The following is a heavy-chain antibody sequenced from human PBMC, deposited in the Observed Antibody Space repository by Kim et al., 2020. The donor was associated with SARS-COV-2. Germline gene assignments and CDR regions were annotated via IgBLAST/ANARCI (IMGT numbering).Heavy chain of an antibody. CDR2: ISGSGGST. J-gene: IGHJ5*02. V-gene: IGHV3-23*01. CDR1: GFTFSSYA. CDR3: AKDFQAAAGGESWFDP. D-gene: IGHD6-13*01. Sequence: GGSLRLSCAASGFTFSSYAMSWVRQAPGKGLEWVSAISGSGGSTYYADSVKGRFTISRDNSKNTLYLQMNSLRAEDTAVYYCAKDFQAAAGGESWFDPWGQGTLVTVSS.